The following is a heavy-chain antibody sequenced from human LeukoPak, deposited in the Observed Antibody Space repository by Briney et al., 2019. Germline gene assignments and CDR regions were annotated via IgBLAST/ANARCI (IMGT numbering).Heavy chain of an antibody. CDR2: IYTSGST. CDR3: ARENSGSYREFDY. D-gene: IGHD1-26*01. V-gene: IGHV4-4*07. J-gene: IGHJ4*02. Sequence: PSETLSLTCTVSGGSISSYYWSWIRQPAGKGLGWIGRIYTSGSTNYNASLKSRVSMSVDTPKNQFSLKLSSVTAADTAVFYCARENSGSYREFDYWGQGTLVTVSS. CDR1: GGSISSYY.